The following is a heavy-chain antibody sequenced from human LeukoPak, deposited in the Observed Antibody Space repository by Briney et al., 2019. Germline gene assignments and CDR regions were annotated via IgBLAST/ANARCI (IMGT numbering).Heavy chain of an antibody. Sequence: GGSLRLSCAASGFTFSSYSMNWVRQAPGKGLDWVSYISSSSSTIYYADSVKVRFTISRDNAKNSLYLQMNSLRAEDTAVYYCASGPYSSSWSYYFDYWGQGTLVTVSS. J-gene: IGHJ4*02. CDR3: ASGPYSSSWSYYFDY. D-gene: IGHD6-13*01. CDR1: GFTFSSYS. V-gene: IGHV3-48*01. CDR2: ISSSSSTI.